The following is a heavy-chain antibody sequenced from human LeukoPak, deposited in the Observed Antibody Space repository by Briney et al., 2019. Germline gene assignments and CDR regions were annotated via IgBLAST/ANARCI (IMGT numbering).Heavy chain of an antibody. CDR1: GCAIISYY. Sequence: PSDTLPLTRRVSGCAIISYYWSWIRQPAGKGPEWIGRIYPTGNTAYNPSLKTRVTMSTDLSQKQFSLRLRSVTAADTAVYYCARLKFYDSTGYSPGYYMDVWGRGPAVTVSS. J-gene: IGHJ6*03. CDR3: ARLKFYDSTGYSPGYYMDV. V-gene: IGHV4-4*07. CDR2: IYPTGNT. D-gene: IGHD3-22*01.